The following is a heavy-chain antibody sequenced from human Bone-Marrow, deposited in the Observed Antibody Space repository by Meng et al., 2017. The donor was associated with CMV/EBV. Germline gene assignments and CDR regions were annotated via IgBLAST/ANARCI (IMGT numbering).Heavy chain of an antibody. V-gene: IGHV3-72*01. D-gene: IGHD3-3*01. CDR2: TRNKANSYTT. Sequence: GESLKISCAASGFTFSDHYMDWVRQAPGKGLEWVGRTRNKANSYTTEYAASVKGRFTISRDDSKNSLYLQMNSLKTEDTAVYYCATAPRVEWLGGFDYWGQGTLVTVSS. CDR3: ATAPRVEWLGGFDY. J-gene: IGHJ4*02. CDR1: GFTFSDHY.